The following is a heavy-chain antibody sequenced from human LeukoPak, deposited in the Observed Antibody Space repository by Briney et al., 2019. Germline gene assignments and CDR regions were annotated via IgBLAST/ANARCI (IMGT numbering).Heavy chain of an antibody. CDR2: LFSSGNS. Sequence: SETLSLTCSVSGGSISSTAYYWSWIRQPAGKGLEWIGRLFSSGNSKYNPSLGGRVTMTKDTSKNQFSLRLSSVTAADTAVYYCARIIAASDTGAYHWFDPWGQGTLVTVSS. D-gene: IGHD6-13*01. CDR3: ARIIAASDTGAYHWFDP. V-gene: IGHV4-61*02. J-gene: IGHJ5*02. CDR1: GGSISSTAYY.